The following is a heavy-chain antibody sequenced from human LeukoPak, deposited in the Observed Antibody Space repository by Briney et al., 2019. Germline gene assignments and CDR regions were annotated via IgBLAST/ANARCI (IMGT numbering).Heavy chain of an antibody. CDR3: ARRVFGGIDY. J-gene: IGHJ4*02. CDR2: INNDGSST. V-gene: IGHV3-74*01. CDR1: GFTFSSYW. D-gene: IGHD3-3*01. Sequence: GSLRLSCAASGFTFSSYWMHWVSQTPGEGLVWVAHINNDGSSTGYADSLKGQFTISRDNAKDTLYLQMNSLRVEDTAVYYCARRVFGGIDYWGQGTLVTVSS.